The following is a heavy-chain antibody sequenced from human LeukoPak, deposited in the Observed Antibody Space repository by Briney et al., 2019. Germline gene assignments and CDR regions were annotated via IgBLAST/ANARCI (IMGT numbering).Heavy chain of an antibody. CDR1: GYTFTGYY. Sequence: GSVKVSCKASGYTFTGYYMHWVRQAPGQGLEWMGWINPNSGGTNYAQKFQGRVTMTRDTSISTAYMELSRLRSDDTAVYYCARGPYGSGSYPNDYWGQGTLVTVSS. V-gene: IGHV1-2*02. D-gene: IGHD3-10*01. CDR3: ARGPYGSGSYPNDY. CDR2: INPNSGGT. J-gene: IGHJ4*02.